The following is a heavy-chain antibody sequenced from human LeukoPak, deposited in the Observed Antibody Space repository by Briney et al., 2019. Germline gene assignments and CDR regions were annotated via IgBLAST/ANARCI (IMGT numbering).Heavy chain of an antibody. D-gene: IGHD1-26*01. Sequence: SVKVSCKASGGTFSSYAISWVRQAPGQGLEWMGGIIPIFGTANYAQKFQGRVTMTEDTSTDTAYMELSSLRAEDTAVYYCARELGWEPRAFDIWGQGTVVTVSS. CDR1: GGTFSSYA. V-gene: IGHV1-69*06. CDR3: ARELGWEPRAFDI. J-gene: IGHJ3*02. CDR2: IIPIFGTA.